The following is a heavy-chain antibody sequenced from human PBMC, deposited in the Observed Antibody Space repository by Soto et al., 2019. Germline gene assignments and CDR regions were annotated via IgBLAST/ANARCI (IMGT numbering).Heavy chain of an antibody. Sequence: GGSLRLSCAASGFTFENYDMSWVRQAPGKGLECVSVIYSGGSTYCADSVKGRFTISRDNSKNTLYLQMNSLRAEDTAVYYCARGASYSSTWDYWGQGTLVTVSS. CDR2: IYSGGST. D-gene: IGHD6-13*01. V-gene: IGHV3-66*01. J-gene: IGHJ4*02. CDR3: ARGASYSSTWDY. CDR1: GFTFENYD.